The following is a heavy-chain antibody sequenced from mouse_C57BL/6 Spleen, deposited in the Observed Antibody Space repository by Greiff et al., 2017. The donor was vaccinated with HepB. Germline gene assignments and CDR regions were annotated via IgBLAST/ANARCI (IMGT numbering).Heavy chain of an antibody. V-gene: IGHV1-55*01. Sequence: QVQLQQPGAELVKPGASVKMSCKASGYTFTSYWITWVKQRPGQGLEWIGDIYPGSGSTNYNEKFKSKATLTVDTSSSTAYMQLSSLTSEDSAVYYCARRWLPYYYAMDYWGQGTSVTVSS. D-gene: IGHD2-3*01. J-gene: IGHJ4*01. CDR2: IYPGSGST. CDR3: ARRWLPYYYAMDY. CDR1: GYTFTSYW.